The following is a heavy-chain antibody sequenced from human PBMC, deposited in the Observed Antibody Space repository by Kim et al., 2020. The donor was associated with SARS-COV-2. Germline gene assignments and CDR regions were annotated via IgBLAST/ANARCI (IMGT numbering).Heavy chain of an antibody. CDR2: IWFDGSNK. Sequence: GGSLRLSCIASGFSFSSYAMHWVRQAPDKGLEWVAVIWFDGSNKNYADSVKGRFSISRDNSKNTLFLQMNSLRAEDAAVYYCARDYAWRASGLDYWGQGTLVTVSS. D-gene: IGHD3-16*01. V-gene: IGHV3-33*01. J-gene: IGHJ4*02. CDR1: GFSFSSYA. CDR3: ARDYAWRASGLDY.